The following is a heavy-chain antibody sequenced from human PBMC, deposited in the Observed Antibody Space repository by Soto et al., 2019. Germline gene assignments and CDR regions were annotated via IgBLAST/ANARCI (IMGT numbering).Heavy chain of an antibody. J-gene: IGHJ4*02. V-gene: IGHV2-5*01. CDR1: GFSLSTSGVG. D-gene: IGHD3-22*01. Sequence: QITLKESGPTLVKPTQPLTLTCTFSGFSLSTSGVGVGWIRQPPGKALEWLALIYWNDDKRYSPSLKSRLTLTEDTSKNRVVLTMTNMDPVDTATYYCARHQEYYYDSSGYPFDYWGQGTLVTVSS. CDR3: ARHQEYYYDSSGYPFDY. CDR2: IYWNDDK.